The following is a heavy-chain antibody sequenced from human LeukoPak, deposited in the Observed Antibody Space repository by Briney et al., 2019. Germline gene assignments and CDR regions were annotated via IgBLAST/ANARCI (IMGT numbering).Heavy chain of an antibody. J-gene: IGHJ4*02. V-gene: IGHV3-23*01. CDR2: ISGSGGST. CDR1: GFTFSNYA. CDR3: AKRIQSAMAMGY. Sequence: GGSLRLSCAASGFTFSNYAMSWVRQAPGKGLEWVSAISGSGGSTYFADSVKGRFTISRDNSKNTMYLQMNSLRAEDTAVYYCAKRIQSAMAMGYWGQGTLVTVSS. D-gene: IGHD5-18*01.